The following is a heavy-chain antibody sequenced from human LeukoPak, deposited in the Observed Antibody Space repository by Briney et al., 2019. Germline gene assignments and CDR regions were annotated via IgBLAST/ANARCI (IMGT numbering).Heavy chain of an antibody. J-gene: IGHJ2*01. CDR1: GFTFSSYG. CDR2: ISYVGSNK. V-gene: IGHV3-30*18. CDR3: AKGPLGSYYVGSGNGYFDL. Sequence: GGSLRLSCAASGFTFSSYGMHWVRQPPGKGLEWVAVISYVGSNKYYANSVKGRFTISRDNSKNTLYLQMNSLRAEDTAVYYCAKGPLGSYYVGSGNGYFDLWGRGTLVTVSS. D-gene: IGHD1-26*01.